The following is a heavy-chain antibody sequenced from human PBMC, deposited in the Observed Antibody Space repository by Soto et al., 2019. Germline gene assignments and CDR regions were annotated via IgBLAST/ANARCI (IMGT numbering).Heavy chain of an antibody. J-gene: IGHJ4*02. V-gene: IGHV1-24*01. Sequence: ASVKVSCKVSGYTLTELSMHWVRQAPGKGLDWMGGFDPEDGETIYAQKFQGRVTMTEDTSTDTAYMELSSLRSEDTAVYYCATDPPLRYSSGWRTYYFDYWGQGTLVTVSS. CDR2: FDPEDGET. CDR3: ATDPPLRYSSGWRTYYFDY. CDR1: GYTLTELS. D-gene: IGHD6-19*01.